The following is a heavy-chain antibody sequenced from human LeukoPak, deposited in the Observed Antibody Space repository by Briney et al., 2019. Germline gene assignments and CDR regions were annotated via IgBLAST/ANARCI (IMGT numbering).Heavy chain of an antibody. Sequence: ASVKVSCKASGYTFTSYDINWVRQATGQGLEWMGWMNPNSGNTGYPQKFQGRVTMTRYTSISTAYMELSSLRSEDTAVYYCARGPPVLLWFGSHRITYYYYGMDVWGQGTTVTVSS. CDR1: GYTFTSYD. CDR2: MNPNSGNT. D-gene: IGHD3-10*01. CDR3: ARGPPVLLWFGSHRITYYYYGMDV. V-gene: IGHV1-8*01. J-gene: IGHJ6*02.